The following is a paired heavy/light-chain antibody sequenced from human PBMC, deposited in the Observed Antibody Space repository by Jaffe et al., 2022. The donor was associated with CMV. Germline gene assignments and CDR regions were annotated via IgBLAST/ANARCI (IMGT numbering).Heavy chain of an antibody. CDR3: ARDGRGALDY. CDR2: IYYSGET. Sequence: QVQLQESGPGLVKPSQTLSLTCTVSGDSISSDGYHWSWIRQHPGKGLEWIGYIYYSGETYYNPSLKSRVIISVDTSNNQFSLKLNSVTAADTAVYYCARDGRGALDYWGQGTLVTVSS. J-gene: IGHJ4*02. CDR1: GDSISSDGYH. D-gene: IGHD3-10*01. V-gene: IGHV4-31*03.
Light chain of an antibody. J-gene: IGLJ3*02. V-gene: IGLV10-54*01. CDR1: SNNVGNQG. CDR2: RNS. Sequence: QAGLTQPPSVSKGLRQTATLTCTGNSNNVGNQGAAWLQQHQGHPPKLLFYRNSNRPSGISERLSVSRSGNTASLTITGLQPEDEADYYCSAWDSSLSAWVFGGGTKLTVL. CDR3: SAWDSSLSAWV.